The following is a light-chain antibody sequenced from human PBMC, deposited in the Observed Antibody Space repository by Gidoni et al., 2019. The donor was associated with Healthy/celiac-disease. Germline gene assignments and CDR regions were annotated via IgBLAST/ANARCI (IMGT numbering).Light chain of an antibody. J-gene: IGKJ2*01. Sequence: DIVMTQSPDSLAVSLGERATINCKSSQSVLYSSNNRNYLAWYQQKPGQPPNLLIYWTSTRASGVPDRFSGSGSGTDFTLTISSLQAEDVAVYYCQQYYSTPQTFGQGTKLEI. CDR2: WTS. CDR1: QSVLYSSNNRNY. V-gene: IGKV4-1*01. CDR3: QQYYSTPQT.